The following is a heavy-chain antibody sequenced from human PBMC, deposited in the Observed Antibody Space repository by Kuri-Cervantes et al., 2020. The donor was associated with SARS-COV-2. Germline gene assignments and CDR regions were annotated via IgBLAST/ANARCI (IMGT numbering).Heavy chain of an antibody. CDR2: IYYSGST. D-gene: IGHD7-27*01. CDR1: GGSISSSSYY. Sequence: SETLSLTCTVSGGSISSSSYYWGWIRQPPGKGLEWIGSIYYSGSTYYNPSLKSRVTISVDTSKNQFSLKVSSVSAADTAVYYCARVSGDSRFSYYMDVWGTGTTVTVSS. CDR3: ARVSGDSRFSYYMDV. J-gene: IGHJ6*03. V-gene: IGHV4-39*07.